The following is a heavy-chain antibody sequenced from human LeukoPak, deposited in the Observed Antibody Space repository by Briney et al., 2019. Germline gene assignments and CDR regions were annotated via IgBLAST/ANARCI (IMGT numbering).Heavy chain of an antibody. CDR3: ARMTARMRLLWFGGSMYYFDY. V-gene: IGHV4-34*01. CDR2: INHSGST. D-gene: IGHD3-10*01. Sequence: TSETLSLTCAVYGGSFSGYYWSWLRQPPGKGLEWIGEINHSGSTNYNPSLKSRVTISVDTSKNQFSLKLSSVIAADTAVYYCARMTARMRLLWFGGSMYYFDYWGQGTLVTVSS. CDR1: GGSFSGYY. J-gene: IGHJ4*02.